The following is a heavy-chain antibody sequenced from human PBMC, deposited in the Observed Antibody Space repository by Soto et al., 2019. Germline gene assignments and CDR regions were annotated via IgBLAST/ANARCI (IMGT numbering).Heavy chain of an antibody. CDR3: ARGSVVLAAVTFEDY. CDR2: VSSSGSTI. D-gene: IGHD2-15*01. V-gene: IGHV3-11*01. Sequence: QVQLVESGGGLVKPGGSLRLSCAASGFTFSDYYMSWIRQAPGKGLEWVSYVSSSGSTIYYADSVKGRFTTSRDNAKNSVYLQMNSLRAEDTAVYYCARGSVVLAAVTFEDYWGQGTLVTVSS. CDR1: GFTFSDYY. J-gene: IGHJ4*02.